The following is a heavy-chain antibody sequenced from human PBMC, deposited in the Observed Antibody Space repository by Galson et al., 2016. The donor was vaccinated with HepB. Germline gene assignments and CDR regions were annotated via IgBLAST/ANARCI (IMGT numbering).Heavy chain of an antibody. V-gene: IGHV3-23*01. J-gene: IGHJ4*01. CDR2: ISGSGGT. CDR1: GFRFSSYG. D-gene: IGHD1/OR15-1a*01. CDR3: AKGKWSWNTRFDY. Sequence: SLRLSCAAAGFRFSSYGMSWAREAPGKGLEWVSHISGSGGTYYADSVKGRFTISRDDSMHTVSLQMNGLRADDPAVYYCAKGKWSWNTRFDYWAHGALVIVSS.